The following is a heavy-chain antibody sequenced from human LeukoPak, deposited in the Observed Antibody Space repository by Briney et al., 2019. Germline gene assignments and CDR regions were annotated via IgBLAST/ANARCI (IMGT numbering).Heavy chain of an antibody. CDR1: GFTFSNYG. Sequence: PGGSLRLSCAASGFTFSNYGMHWVRQAPGKGLEWVAVISYDGSNKYYTDSVKGRFTISRDNSKNTLYLQMNSLRAEDTAVYYCATDRTAGYDGLVDYWGQGTLVTVSS. CDR2: ISYDGSNK. J-gene: IGHJ4*02. D-gene: IGHD5-12*01. V-gene: IGHV3-30*03. CDR3: ATDRTAGYDGLVDY.